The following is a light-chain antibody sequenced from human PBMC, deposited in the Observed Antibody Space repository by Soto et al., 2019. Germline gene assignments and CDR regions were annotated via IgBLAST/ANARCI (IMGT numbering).Light chain of an antibody. CDR3: QQYSDYSRT. CDR1: QGIRDA. J-gene: IGKJ1*01. V-gene: IGKV1-17*01. CDR2: SAS. Sequence: DIQMTQSPSSLSASVGDRVIITCRASQGIRDALGWYQQKPGKVPKRLIYSASSLQNGVPSRFSGSGSETVFTLTISSLQPDDFATYFCQQYSDYSRTFGQGTKVEIK.